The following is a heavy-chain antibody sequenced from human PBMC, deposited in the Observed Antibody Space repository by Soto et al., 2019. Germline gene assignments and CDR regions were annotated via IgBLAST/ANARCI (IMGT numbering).Heavy chain of an antibody. CDR3: ARGKDILTGYYVSGWFDP. J-gene: IGHJ5*02. Sequence: SETLSLTCAVYGGSFSGYYWSWIRQPPGKGLEWIGEINHSGSTNYNPSLKSRVTISVDTSKNQFSLKLSSVTAADTAVDYCARGKDILTGYYVSGWFDPWGEGTLVTVSS. V-gene: IGHV4-34*01. CDR1: GGSFSGYY. CDR2: INHSGST. D-gene: IGHD3-9*01.